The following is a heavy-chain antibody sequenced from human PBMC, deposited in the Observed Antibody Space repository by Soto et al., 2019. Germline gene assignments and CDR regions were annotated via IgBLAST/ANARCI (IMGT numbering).Heavy chain of an antibody. J-gene: IGHJ4*02. V-gene: IGHV3-23*01. Sequence: GGSLRLSCAASGFTFSSYAMSWVRQAPGKGLEWVSAISGSGGSTYYADSVKGRFTISRDNSKNTLYLQMNSLRAEDTAVYYCAKDPSKYYYDSSGYQRVYYFDYWGQGTLVTVSS. D-gene: IGHD3-22*01. CDR1: GFTFSSYA. CDR2: ISGSGGST. CDR3: AKDPSKYYYDSSGYQRVYYFDY.